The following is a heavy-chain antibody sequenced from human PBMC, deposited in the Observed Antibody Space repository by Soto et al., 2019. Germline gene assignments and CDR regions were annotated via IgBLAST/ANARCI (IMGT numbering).Heavy chain of an antibody. Sequence: EVQLVQSGAEVKKPGESLRISCKGSGYIFTNSWITWVRQMPGKGLEWMGRIDPSDSYTNYRPSFQGHVTISADKSISTAYRQWSSLRAGDTAMYCCARLVVLGAMGVIHGMDVWGHGTTVTVSS. D-gene: IGHD2-2*01. CDR1: GYIFTNSW. CDR3: ARLVVLGAMGVIHGMDV. V-gene: IGHV5-10-1*01. J-gene: IGHJ6*02. CDR2: IDPSDSYT.